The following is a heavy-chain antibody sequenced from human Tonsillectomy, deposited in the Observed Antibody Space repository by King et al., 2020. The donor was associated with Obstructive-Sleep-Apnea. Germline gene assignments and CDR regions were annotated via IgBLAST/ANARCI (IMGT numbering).Heavy chain of an antibody. V-gene: IGHV5-10-1*01. CDR3: ARGGLRKVVITEDFDY. CDR2: IDPSDSYT. CDR1: GYSFTSYW. D-gene: IGHD3-22*01. Sequence: QLVQSGAEVKNPGESLRISCKGSGYSFTSYWISWVRQMPGKGLEWMGRIDPSDSYTNYSPSFQGHVTISADKSISTAYLQWSSLKASDTAMYYCARGGLRKVVITEDFDYWGQGTLVTVSS. J-gene: IGHJ4*02.